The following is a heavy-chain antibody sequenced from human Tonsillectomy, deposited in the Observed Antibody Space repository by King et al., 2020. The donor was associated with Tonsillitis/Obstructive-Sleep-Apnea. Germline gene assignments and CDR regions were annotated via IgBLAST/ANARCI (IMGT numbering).Heavy chain of an antibody. D-gene: IGHD4-23*01. V-gene: IGHV1-18*01. J-gene: IGHJ4*02. CDR3: PRDEGHYVGNSICVY. Sequence: QLVQSGAEVKKPGASVKVSCKASGYTFTSYGISWVRQAPGQGLEWMGWISAYNGNTNYAQKLQGRVTMTTNTSTRTAYMELRSLRSDATAVYYCPRDEGHYVGNSICVYWGQGTLVTVSS. CDR1: GYTFTSYG. CDR2: ISAYNGNT.